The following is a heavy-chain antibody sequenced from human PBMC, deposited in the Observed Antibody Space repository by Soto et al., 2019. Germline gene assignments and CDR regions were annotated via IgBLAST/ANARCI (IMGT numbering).Heavy chain of an antibody. D-gene: IGHD2-15*01. V-gene: IGHV1-18*04. Sequence: ASVKVSCKASGYTFTSYGISWVRQAPGQGLEWMGWISAYNGNTNYAQKLQGRVTMTTDTSTSTAYMELRSLRSDDTAVYYCARNAGARYCSGGSCYYYGMDVWGQGATVTVSS. CDR1: GYTFTSYG. CDR2: ISAYNGNT. CDR3: ARNAGARYCSGGSCYYYGMDV. J-gene: IGHJ6*02.